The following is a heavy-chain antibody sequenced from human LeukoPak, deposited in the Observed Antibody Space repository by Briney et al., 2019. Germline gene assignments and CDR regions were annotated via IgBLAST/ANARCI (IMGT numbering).Heavy chain of an antibody. D-gene: IGHD5-12*01. CDR3: ARGLGYSGYDYDY. J-gene: IGHJ4*02. V-gene: IGHV1-2*04. CDR1: GYTFTGYY. Sequence: ASAKVSCKASGYTFTGYYMHWVRQAPGQGLEWMGWINPNSGGTNYAQKFQGWVTMTRDTSISTAYMELSRLRSDDTAVYYRARGLGYSGYDYDYWGQGTLVTVSS. CDR2: INPNSGGT.